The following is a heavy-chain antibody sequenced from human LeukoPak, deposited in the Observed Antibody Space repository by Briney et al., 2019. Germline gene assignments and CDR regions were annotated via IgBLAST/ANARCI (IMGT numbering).Heavy chain of an antibody. D-gene: IGHD3-9*01. Sequence: GGSLRLSCAASGFTFSSYDMHWVRQPTPKGLQWVSAIGSAGDTYYSHFVKGRFTISRENAKNSLYLHMNSLSAGDTAVYFCARGHMLTGYYNFAWFDPWGQGTLVTVSS. J-gene: IGHJ5*02. V-gene: IGHV3-13*01. CDR2: IGSAGDT. CDR3: ARGHMLTGYYNFAWFDP. CDR1: GFTFSSYD.